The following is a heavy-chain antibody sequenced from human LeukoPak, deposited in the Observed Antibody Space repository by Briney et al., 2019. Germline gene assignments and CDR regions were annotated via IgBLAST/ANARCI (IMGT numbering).Heavy chain of an antibody. J-gene: IGHJ6*02. V-gene: IGHV4-59*01. CDR1: GVSINYYY. CDR2: IYYSGGT. CDR3: ARAPNYYYGMDV. Sequence: SETLSLTCTVSGVSINYYYWMWIRQPPGKGLEWIGYIYYSGGTHYNPSLKSRVTMLVDTSKNQFSLKLSSVTAADTAVYYCARAPNYYYGMDVWGQGTTVTVSS.